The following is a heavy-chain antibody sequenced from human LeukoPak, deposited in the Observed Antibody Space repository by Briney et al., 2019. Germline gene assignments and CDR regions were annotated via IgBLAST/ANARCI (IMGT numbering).Heavy chain of an antibody. D-gene: IGHD2-15*01. CDR2: ISWNSGSI. V-gene: IGHV3-9*01. CDR3: AREDRASSYYYYMDV. Sequence: GRSLRLSCAASGFTFDDYAMHWVRQAPGKGLEWVSGISWNSGSIGYADSVKGRFTISRDNAKNSLYLQMNSLRAEDTALYYCAREDRASSYYYYMDVWGKGTTVTVSS. J-gene: IGHJ6*03. CDR1: GFTFDDYA.